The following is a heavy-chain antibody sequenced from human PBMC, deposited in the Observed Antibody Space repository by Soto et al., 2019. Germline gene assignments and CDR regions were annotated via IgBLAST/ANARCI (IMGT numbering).Heavy chain of an antibody. CDR3: ARDESGQETYCSDTTCHSPYYFDY. D-gene: IGHD2-21*01. Sequence: EVQLVESGGGLVQPGGSLRLSCVASGFTFSIYGINWVRQAPGRGLEWISYISGDSETTYYADSVKGRFTISRDNAKSSVYLQMTGLRDEDTAVYYCARDESGQETYCSDTTCHSPYYFDYWGQGALVAVSS. J-gene: IGHJ4*02. V-gene: IGHV3-48*02. CDR1: GFTFSIYG. CDR2: ISGDSETT.